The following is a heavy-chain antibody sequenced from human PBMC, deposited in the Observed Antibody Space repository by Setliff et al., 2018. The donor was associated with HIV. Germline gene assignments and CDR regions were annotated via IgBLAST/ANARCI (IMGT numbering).Heavy chain of an antibody. CDR3: AKDGISGGAYPPYYFDN. CDR1: GFTFSSYA. V-gene: IGHV3-23*01. J-gene: IGHJ4*01. Sequence: PGGSLRLSCAASGFTFSSYAMSWVRQAPGKGLEWVSTIYSDGSTYHRDSVKGRFTLSRDNSKNTLHLQMNGLRVEDTAVYYCAKDGISGGAYPPYYFDNWGHGTLVTVSS. D-gene: IGHD2-15*01. CDR2: IYSDGST.